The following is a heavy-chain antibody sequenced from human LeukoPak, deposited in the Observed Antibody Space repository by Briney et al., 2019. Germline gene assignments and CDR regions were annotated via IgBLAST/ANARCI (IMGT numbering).Heavy chain of an antibody. Sequence: PGGSLRLSCAVSGFSFSGYWMNWVRQAPGKGLEWVANIKQDGSEKNYVDSVKGRFTISRDNAENSLFLQMNSLRVEDTAVYYCAREWQGGIAAAGTRIEGDYWGQGTLVAVSS. J-gene: IGHJ4*02. CDR1: GFSFSGYW. CDR2: IKQDGSEK. V-gene: IGHV3-7*01. D-gene: IGHD6-13*01. CDR3: AREWQGGIAAAGTRIEGDY.